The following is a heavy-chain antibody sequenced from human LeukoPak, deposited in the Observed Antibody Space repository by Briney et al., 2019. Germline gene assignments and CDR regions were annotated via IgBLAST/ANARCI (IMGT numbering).Heavy chain of an antibody. CDR2: IYTSGST. J-gene: IGHJ4*02. CDR3: ARRGNDFWSGYSRYYFDY. D-gene: IGHD3-3*01. V-gene: IGHV4-4*07. CDR1: GGSISSYY. Sequence: PSETLSLTCTVSGGSISSYYWSWIRQPAGKGLEWIGRIYTSGSTNYNPSLKSRVTMSVDTSKNQFSLKLSSVTAADTAVYYCARRGNDFWSGYSRYYFDYWGQGTLVTVSS.